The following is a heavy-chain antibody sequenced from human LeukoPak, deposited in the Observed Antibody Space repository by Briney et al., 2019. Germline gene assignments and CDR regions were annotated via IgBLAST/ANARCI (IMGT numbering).Heavy chain of an antibody. CDR2: IYYSGST. J-gene: IGHJ4*02. V-gene: IGHV4-59*01. D-gene: IGHD6-19*01. CDR1: GGSISSYY. CDR3: ASTVGGWYYFDY. Sequence: SETLSLTCTVSGGSISSYYWSWIRQPPGKGLEWIGYIYYSGSTNYNPSLKSRVTISVDTSKNQFSLKLSSVTAADTAVYYCASTVGGWYYFDYWGQGTLVTVSS.